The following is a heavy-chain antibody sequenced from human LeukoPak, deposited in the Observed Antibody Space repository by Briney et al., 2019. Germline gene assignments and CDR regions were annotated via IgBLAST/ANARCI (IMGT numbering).Heavy chain of an antibody. J-gene: IGHJ4*02. CDR1: GFTFSSYW. Sequence: GGSLRLSCAASGFTFSSYWMSWVRQAPGKGLEWVANIKQDGSEKYYVDSVKGRFTISRDNAKNSLYLQMNSLRAEDTAVYYCAREVSGGVWFGEYRWGQGTLVTVSS. V-gene: IGHV3-7*01. D-gene: IGHD3-10*01. CDR2: IKQDGSEK. CDR3: AREVSGGVWFGEYR.